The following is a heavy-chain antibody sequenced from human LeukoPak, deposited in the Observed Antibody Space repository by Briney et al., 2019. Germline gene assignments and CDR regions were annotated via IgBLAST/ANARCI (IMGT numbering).Heavy chain of an antibody. CDR1: GFTFSSYG. D-gene: IGHD3-3*01. CDR2: IWYDGSDK. V-gene: IGHV3-33*01. J-gene: IGHJ5*02. Sequence: GGSLRLSCAASGFTFSSYGMHWVRQAPGKGLEWVALIWYDGSDKYYADSVKGRFTISRDNSKNTLHLQMNSLRAEDTAVYFCAREDVAIVGVVVYNWFDPWGQGALVTVSS. CDR3: AREDVAIVGVVVYNWFDP.